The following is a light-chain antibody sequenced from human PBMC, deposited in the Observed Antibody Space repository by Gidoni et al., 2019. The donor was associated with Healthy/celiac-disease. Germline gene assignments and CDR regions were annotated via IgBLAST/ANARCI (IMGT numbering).Light chain of an antibody. J-gene: IGKJ3*01. CDR3: QQRSNWPLVT. CDR2: DAS. CDR1: QSVSSY. Sequence: IVLTPPPATLSLSPGERATLSCRASQSVSSYLAWYQQKPGQAPRLLIYDASNRATGIPARFSGSGSGTDFTLTISSLEPEDFAVYYCQQRSNWPLVTFGPGTKVDIK. V-gene: IGKV3-11*01.